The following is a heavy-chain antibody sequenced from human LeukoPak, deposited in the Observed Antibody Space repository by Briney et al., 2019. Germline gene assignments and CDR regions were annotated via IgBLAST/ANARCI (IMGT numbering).Heavy chain of an antibody. CDR1: GFTFTNNF. D-gene: IGHD2-21*02. V-gene: IGHV3-7*01. J-gene: IGHJ5*02. CDR2: IKQDGSET. Sequence: PGGSLRLSCAASGFTFTNNFMSWVRQVPGKGLEWVANIKQDGSETTYADSVRGRFTIFRDNAKNSLYLQMNSLRAEDTAVYYCASGDPTPLWFDPWGQGTLVTVSS. CDR3: ASGDPTPLWFDP.